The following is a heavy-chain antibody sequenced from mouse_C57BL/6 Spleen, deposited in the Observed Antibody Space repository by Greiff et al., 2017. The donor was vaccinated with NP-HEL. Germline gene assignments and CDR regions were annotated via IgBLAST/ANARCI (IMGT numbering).Heavy chain of an antibody. CDR2: IWSGGSN. CDR3: ARKDDYEAMDY. J-gene: IGHJ4*01. CDR1: GFSLTSYG. Sequence: QVQLKESGPGLVQPSQSLSITCTVSGFSLTSYGVHWVRQSPGQGLEWLGVIWSGGSNDYNAAFISRLSISKDNSNSQVFFKMNSLQTDDTAIYYYARKDDYEAMDYWGQGTSVTVSS. V-gene: IGHV2-2*01.